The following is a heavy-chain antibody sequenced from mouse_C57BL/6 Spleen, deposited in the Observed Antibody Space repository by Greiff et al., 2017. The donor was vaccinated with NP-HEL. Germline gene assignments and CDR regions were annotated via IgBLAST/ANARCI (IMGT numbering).Heavy chain of an antibody. J-gene: IGHJ3*01. CDR3: ARSFNWSWFAY. D-gene: IGHD4-1*02. CDR2: ISYDGSN. Sequence: VQLQQSGPGLVKPSQSLSLTCSVTGYSITSGYYWNWIRQFPGNKLEWMGYISYDGSNNYNPSLKNRISITRDTSKNQFFLQLNSVTTEDTATYYCARSFNWSWFAYWGQGTLVTVSA. CDR1: GYSITSGYY. V-gene: IGHV3-6*01.